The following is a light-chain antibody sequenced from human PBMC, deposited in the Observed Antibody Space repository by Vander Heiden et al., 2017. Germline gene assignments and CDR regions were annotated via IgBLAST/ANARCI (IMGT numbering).Light chain of an antibody. CDR3: QQYNSYPIT. J-gene: IGKJ5*01. CDR1: QDIRNY. V-gene: IGKV1-16*02. Sequence: DIQMTQSPSSLSASVGDRVTITCRASQDIRNYLAWFQQKPGKAPKPLIYAASNLQSGVPSKFSGSGSGTDFTLTISSLQPEDFATYYCQQYNSYPITFGQGTRLDIK. CDR2: AAS.